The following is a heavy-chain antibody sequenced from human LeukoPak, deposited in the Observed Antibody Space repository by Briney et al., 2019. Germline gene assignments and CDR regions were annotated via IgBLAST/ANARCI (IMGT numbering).Heavy chain of an antibody. D-gene: IGHD1-1*01. J-gene: IGHJ4*02. CDR1: GGSISSYY. CDR2: IYTCGST. Sequence: SETLSLTCTVSGGSISSYYWSWIRQPAGKGLEWIGRIYTCGSTNYNPSLKSRVTMSVDTSRNQFSLKLSSVTAADTAVYYCARVGDWNDLVYWGQGTLVTVSS. V-gene: IGHV4-4*07. CDR3: ARVGDWNDLVY.